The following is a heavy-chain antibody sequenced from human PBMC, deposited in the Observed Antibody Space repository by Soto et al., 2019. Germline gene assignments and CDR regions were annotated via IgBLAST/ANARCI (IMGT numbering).Heavy chain of an antibody. CDR2: MSGSISTT. D-gene: IGHD1-7*01. J-gene: IGHJ4*02. Sequence: EVRLLESGGGLVKPGGSLRLSCATSGLTFSNYAMSWVRQAPGGGLEWVSSMSGSISTTYYADSVRGRFTISRDRSKNTLYLQMSSLRAEDTALYYCAKNQERELPRVIDFWGQGTLVTVS. V-gene: IGHV3-23*01. CDR3: AKNQERELPRVIDF. CDR1: GLTFSNYA.